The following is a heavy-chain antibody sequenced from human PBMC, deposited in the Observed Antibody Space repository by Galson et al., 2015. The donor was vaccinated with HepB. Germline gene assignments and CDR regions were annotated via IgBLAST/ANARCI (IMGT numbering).Heavy chain of an antibody. CDR3: ADGSDV. CDR2: TYYRSKWYI. J-gene: IGHJ6*02. Sequence: CAISGDSVSSHHAVWNWIRQSPSRGLEWLGRTYYRSKWYIDYATSVRSRITINPDTSRNQFSLHLSSVTPEDTAVYYCADGSDVWGQGTTVIVSS. CDR1: GDSVSSHHAV. V-gene: IGHV6-1*01.